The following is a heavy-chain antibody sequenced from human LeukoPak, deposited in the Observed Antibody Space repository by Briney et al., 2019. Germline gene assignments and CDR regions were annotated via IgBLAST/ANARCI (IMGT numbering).Heavy chain of an antibody. D-gene: IGHD4-17*01. J-gene: IGHJ4*02. CDR3: ARDSDTVTFDY. CDR1: GGSISSGGYY. Sequence: SETLSLTCTVSGGSISSGGYYWSWIRQHPGKGLEWIGYIYYSGSTYYNPSLKSRVTISVDTSKNQFSLKLSSVTAADTAVYYCARDSDTVTFDYWGQGTLVTVSS. V-gene: IGHV4-31*03. CDR2: IYYSGST.